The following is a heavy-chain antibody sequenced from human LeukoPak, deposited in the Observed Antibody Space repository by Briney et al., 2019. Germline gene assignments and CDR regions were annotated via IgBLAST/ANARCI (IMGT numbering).Heavy chain of an antibody. Sequence: GSLRLSCAASGFTVSSNYMSWIRQPPGKGLEWIGEINHSGSTNYNPSLKSRVTISVDTSKKQFSLKLSSVTAADTAVYYCARGLSAVVYWGQGTLVTVSS. V-gene: IGHV4-34*01. CDR1: GFTVSSNY. J-gene: IGHJ4*02. CDR2: INHSGST. D-gene: IGHD3-16*02. CDR3: ARGLSAVVY.